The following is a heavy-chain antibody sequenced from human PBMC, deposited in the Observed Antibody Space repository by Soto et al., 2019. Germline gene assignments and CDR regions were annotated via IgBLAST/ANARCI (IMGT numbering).Heavy chain of an antibody. J-gene: IGHJ4*02. V-gene: IGHV1-69*13. CDR2: IIPIFGTA. CDR1: GGTFSSYA. D-gene: IGHD6-19*01. Sequence: ASVKVSCKASGGTFSSYAISWVRQAPGQGLEWMGGIIPIFGTANYAQKFQGRVTITADESTSTAYMELSSLRSEDTAVYYCARVRRHSSGWYYFDYWGQGTLVTVSS. CDR3: ARVRRHSSGWYYFDY.